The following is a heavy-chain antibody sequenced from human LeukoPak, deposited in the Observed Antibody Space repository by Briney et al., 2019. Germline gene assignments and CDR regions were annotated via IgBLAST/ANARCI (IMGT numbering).Heavy chain of an antibody. D-gene: IGHD6-13*01. CDR2: IYYSGST. V-gene: IGHV4-39*07. Sequence: SETLSLTCTVSGGSISSSSYYWGWIRQPPGKGLEWIGSIYYSGSTYYNPSLKSRVTMSVDTSKNQFSLKLSSVTAADTAVYYCVSGRSSSWFDYWGQGTLVTVSS. CDR3: VSGRSSSWFDY. J-gene: IGHJ4*02. CDR1: GGSISSSSYY.